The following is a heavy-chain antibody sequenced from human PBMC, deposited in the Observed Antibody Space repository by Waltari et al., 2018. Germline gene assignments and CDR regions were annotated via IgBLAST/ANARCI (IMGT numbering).Heavy chain of an antibody. Sequence: LFKPGGSLRLSCAASGFTFSSYSMNWVRQAPGKGLEWVSSISSSSSYIYYADSVKGRFTISRDDAKNSLYLQMNSLRAEDTAVYYCARPPTVVNAFDIWGQGTMVTVSS. CDR2: ISSSSSYI. J-gene: IGHJ3*02. V-gene: IGHV3-21*01. CDR3: ARPPTVVNAFDI. CDR1: GFTFSSYS. D-gene: IGHD2-15*01.